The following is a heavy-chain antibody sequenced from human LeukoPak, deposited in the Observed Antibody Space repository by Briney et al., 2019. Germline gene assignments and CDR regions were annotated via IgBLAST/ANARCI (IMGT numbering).Heavy chain of an antibody. CDR2: IYTTGST. Sequence: SETLSLTCTVSGGSINSYYWSWIRQPAGRGLEWIGRIYTTGSTNYNPSLKSRVTMSVYTSKNQFSLKLSSVTAADTAVYYCARDPLHFYDSVGSSFDFWGHGTLVTVSS. CDR3: ARDPLHFYDSVGSSFDF. J-gene: IGHJ4*01. D-gene: IGHD3-22*01. V-gene: IGHV4-4*07. CDR1: GGSINSYY.